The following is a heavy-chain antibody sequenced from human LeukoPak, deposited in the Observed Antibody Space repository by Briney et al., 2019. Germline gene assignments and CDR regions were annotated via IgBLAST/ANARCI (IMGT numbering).Heavy chain of an antibody. V-gene: IGHV3-64*05. CDR3: VEGSSGWYEGYFVY. J-gene: IGHJ4*02. CDR1: GFTFSWYA. CDR2: ISSNGGST. D-gene: IGHD6-19*01. Sequence: GGSLRLSCSASGFTFSWYAMHWARQAPGKGLEYVSTISSNGGSTYYAESVKVRFTISRDNSKNTLYFQMSSLRAEDTAVYYCVEGSSGWYEGYFVYWGQEGLGTVSS.